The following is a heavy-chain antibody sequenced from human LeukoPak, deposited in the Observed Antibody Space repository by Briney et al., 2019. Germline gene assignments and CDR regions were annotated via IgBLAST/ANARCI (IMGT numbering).Heavy chain of an antibody. Sequence: GGSLRLSCAASGFTFDDYAMHWVRQAPGKGLEWVSGISWNSGNIGYADSVKGRFTISRDNAKNSLYLQMNSLRTEDTALYYCARSRWFGESPFDYWGQGTLVTVSS. CDR1: GFTFDDYA. J-gene: IGHJ4*02. CDR2: ISWNSGNI. V-gene: IGHV3-9*01. CDR3: ARSRWFGESPFDY. D-gene: IGHD3-10*01.